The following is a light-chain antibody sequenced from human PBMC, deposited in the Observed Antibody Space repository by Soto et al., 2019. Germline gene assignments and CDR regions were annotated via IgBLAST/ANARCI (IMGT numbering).Light chain of an antibody. CDR2: WAS. Sequence: IVMTQSPDSLAVSLGERATINCKSSQSVLYTSNNKNYLSWFQQKPGQPPKLLIYWASARESGVPDRFSGSGSGTDFTLTISSLQAEDVAVYFCQQYYSSPPTFGGGTQVEI. CDR1: QSVLYTSNNKNY. J-gene: IGKJ4*01. CDR3: QQYYSSPPT. V-gene: IGKV4-1*01.